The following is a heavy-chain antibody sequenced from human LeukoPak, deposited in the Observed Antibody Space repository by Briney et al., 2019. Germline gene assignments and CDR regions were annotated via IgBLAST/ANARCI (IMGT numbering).Heavy chain of an antibody. CDR3: ARGTQGIAAAVGH. J-gene: IGHJ4*02. CDR1: GYTFTSYD. D-gene: IGHD6-13*01. Sequence: ASVTVSCKASGYTFTSYDIDWVRQAPGQGLEWMGWMNPNSGNTGYAQKFPGRVTMTRNTSISTAYMELSSLRSEDTAVYYCARGTQGIAAAVGHWGQGTLVTVSS. CDR2: MNPNSGNT. V-gene: IGHV1-8*01.